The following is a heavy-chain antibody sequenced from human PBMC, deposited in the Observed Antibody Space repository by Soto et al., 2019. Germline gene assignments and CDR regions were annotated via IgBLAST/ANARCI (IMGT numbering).Heavy chain of an antibody. Sequence: GASVKVSCKASGYTFTSYGISWVRQAPGQGLEWMGWISAYNGNTNYAQKLQGRVTMTTDTSTSTAYMELRSLRSDDTAVYYCARDEGLLYSSWIDYWGQGTLVTVSS. CDR1: GYTFTSYG. V-gene: IGHV1-18*01. CDR3: ARDEGLLYSSWIDY. D-gene: IGHD6-13*01. J-gene: IGHJ4*02. CDR2: ISAYNGNT.